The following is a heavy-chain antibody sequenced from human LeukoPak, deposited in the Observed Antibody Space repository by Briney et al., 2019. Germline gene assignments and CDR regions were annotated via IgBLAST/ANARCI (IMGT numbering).Heavy chain of an antibody. CDR1: GFTFDDYG. V-gene: IGHV3-20*04. J-gene: IGHJ3*02. CDR2: INWNGGST. D-gene: IGHD3-16*02. CDR3: ASGVYDYVWGSYRYAPRDAFDI. Sequence: PGGSLRLSCAAPGFTFDDYGMSWVRQAPGKGLEWVSGINWNGGSTGCADSVKGRFTISRDNAKNSLYLQMNSLRAEDTALYYCASGVYDYVWGSYRYAPRDAFDIWGQGTMVTVSS.